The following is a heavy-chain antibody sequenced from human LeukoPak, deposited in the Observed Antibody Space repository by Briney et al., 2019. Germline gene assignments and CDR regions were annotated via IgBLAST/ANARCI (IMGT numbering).Heavy chain of an antibody. D-gene: IGHD4-17*01. CDR2: INPNSGGT. Sequence: ASEKVSCKASGYTFTGYYMHWMRQAPGQELEWMGWINPNSGGTNYAQKFQGRVTMTRDTSISTAYMELSRLRADDTAVYYCARATMTTQDYWGQGTLVTVSS. CDR3: ARATMTTQDY. J-gene: IGHJ4*02. V-gene: IGHV1-2*02. CDR1: GYTFTGYY.